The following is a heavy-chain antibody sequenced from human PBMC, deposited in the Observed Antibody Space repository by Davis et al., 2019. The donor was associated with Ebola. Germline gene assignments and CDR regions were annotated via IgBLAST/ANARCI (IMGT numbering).Heavy chain of an antibody. V-gene: IGHV3-30*04. CDR3: ARGRSAAGTPDSDY. CDR1: GFTFSSYA. D-gene: IGHD6-13*01. Sequence: GESLKISCAASGFTFSSYAMHWVRQAPGKGLEWVAVISYDGSNKYYADSLKGRFTISRDNAENSLYLQMNSLRVEDTAIYYCARGRSAAGTPDSDYWGQGTLVTVSS. J-gene: IGHJ4*02. CDR2: ISYDGSNK.